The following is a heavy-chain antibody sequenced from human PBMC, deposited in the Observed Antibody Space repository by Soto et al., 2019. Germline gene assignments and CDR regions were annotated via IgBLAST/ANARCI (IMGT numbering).Heavy chain of an antibody. Sequence: QVQLQESGPGLVKPSQTLSLTCTVTGGSMTSGDQYWTWIRHRPGEGLEWFGYINHRGSLYYNPSRTSRVSMSVDTSKNQFSLNLSSVTAADTAVYYCARELPQRQGRNMDVCGQGTTVTVSS. CDR3: ARELPQRQGRNMDV. CDR1: GGSMTSGDQY. CDR2: INHRGSL. D-gene: IGHD1-1*01. J-gene: IGHJ6*02. V-gene: IGHV4-31*03.